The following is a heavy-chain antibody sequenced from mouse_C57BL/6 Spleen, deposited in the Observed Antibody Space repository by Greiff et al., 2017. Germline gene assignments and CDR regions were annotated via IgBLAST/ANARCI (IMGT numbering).Heavy chain of an antibody. CDR3: ARSGTAQVAFAY. Sequence: QVQPQQPGAELVKPGALVKLFCKASGYTFTSYWMHWVKQKPGRGLEWIGRIDPNSGGTKYNEKFKSKATLTVDKPSSPAYMQLSRLTAEDSAVYYCARSGTAQVAFAYWGQGTLVTVSA. CDR2: IDPNSGGT. CDR1: GYTFTSYW. D-gene: IGHD3-2*02. V-gene: IGHV1-72*01. J-gene: IGHJ3*01.